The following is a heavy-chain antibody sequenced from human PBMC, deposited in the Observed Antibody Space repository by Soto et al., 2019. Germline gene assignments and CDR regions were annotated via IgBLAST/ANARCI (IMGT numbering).Heavy chain of an antibody. J-gene: IGHJ4*02. D-gene: IGHD2-15*01. CDR3: ARAPGGGNQASYFDY. V-gene: IGHV1-69*06. CDR1: GGTFSSYA. Sequence: SVKVSCKASGGTFSSYAISWVRQAPGQGLEWMGGIIPIFGTANYAQKFQGRVTITADKSTSTAYMELSSLRSEDTAVYYCARAPGGGNQASYFDYWGQGTLVTVSS. CDR2: IIPIFGTA.